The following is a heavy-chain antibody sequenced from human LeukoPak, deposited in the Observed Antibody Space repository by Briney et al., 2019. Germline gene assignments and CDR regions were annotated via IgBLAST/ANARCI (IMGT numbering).Heavy chain of an antibody. J-gene: IGHJ4*02. CDR3: ARGISHYYGSGSKTYYFDY. D-gene: IGHD3-10*01. V-gene: IGHV1-2*02. CDR1: GYTFTGYY. Sequence: ASVKVSCKASGYTFTGYYMHWVRQAPGQGLEWMGWINPNSGGTNYAQKFQGRVTMTRDTSISTAYMELSRLRSDDTAVYYCARGISHYYGSGSKTYYFDYWGQGTLVTVSS. CDR2: INPNSGGT.